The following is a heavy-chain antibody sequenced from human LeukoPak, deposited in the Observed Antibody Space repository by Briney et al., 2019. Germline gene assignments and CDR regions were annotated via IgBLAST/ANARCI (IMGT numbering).Heavy chain of an antibody. CDR1: GGTFSSYA. CDR3: ARDPLEAAMAPYYYYYMDV. V-gene: IGHV1-69*05. D-gene: IGHD5-18*01. CDR2: IIPIFGTA. J-gene: IGHJ6*03. Sequence: SVKVSCKASGGTFSSYAISWVRQAPGQGLEWMGGIIPIFGTANYAQKFQGRVKITTDESTSTAYMELSSLRSEDTAVYYCARDPLEAAMAPYYYYYMDVWGKGTTVTVSS.